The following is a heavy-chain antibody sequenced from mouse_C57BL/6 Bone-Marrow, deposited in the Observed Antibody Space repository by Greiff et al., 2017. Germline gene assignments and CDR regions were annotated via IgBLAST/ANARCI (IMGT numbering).Heavy chain of an antibody. CDR3: ASPLGVMDY. D-gene: IGHD3-3*01. CDR2: IYPGGGNT. CDR1: GYTFTDYY. V-gene: IGHV1-76*01. Sequence: VQLQQSGAELVRPGASVKLSCKASGYTFTDYYINWVKQRPGQGLEWIARIYPGGGNTYYNEKFKGKATLTADKSSSTAYMQLSSLTSEDSAVYFCASPLGVMDYWGQGTSVTVSS. J-gene: IGHJ4*01.